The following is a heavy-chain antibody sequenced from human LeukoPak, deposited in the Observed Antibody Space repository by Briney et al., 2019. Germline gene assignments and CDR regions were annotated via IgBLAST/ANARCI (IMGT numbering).Heavy chain of an antibody. CDR2: IKQDGSEK. J-gene: IGHJ4*02. V-gene: IGHV3-7*01. CDR3: ARKSPEGYYYDSSGYPEYYFDY. CDR1: GFTFSSYW. Sequence: PGRSLRLSCAASGFTFSSYWMSWVRQAPGKGLEWVANIKQDGSEKYYVDSVKGRFTISRDNAKNSLYLQMNSLRAKDTAVYYCARKSPEGYYYDSSGYPEYYFDYWGQGTLVTVSS. D-gene: IGHD3-22*01.